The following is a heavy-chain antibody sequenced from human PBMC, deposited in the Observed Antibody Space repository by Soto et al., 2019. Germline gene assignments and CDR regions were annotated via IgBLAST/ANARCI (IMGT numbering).Heavy chain of an antibody. Sequence: EVQLVESGGGLIQRGGSLRLSCAASGFTVSGNYMGWVRQAPGKGLEWVSVMFSGGSTYYADSVKGRFTIYRHNSMSTLYLQMNSLKAEDTAVYYCVSSRTYTYGFDYWGQRTLVTVSS. CDR3: VSSRTYTYGFDY. CDR2: MFSGGST. V-gene: IGHV3-53*01. J-gene: IGHJ4*02. CDR1: GFTVSGNY. D-gene: IGHD3-10*01.